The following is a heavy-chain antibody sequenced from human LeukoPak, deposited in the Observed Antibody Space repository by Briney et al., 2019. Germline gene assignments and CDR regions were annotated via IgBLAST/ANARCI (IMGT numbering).Heavy chain of an antibody. CDR3: ARGVTIFGVVGSYYFDY. CDR1: GYTFTSYG. V-gene: IGHV1-18*01. CDR2: ISAYNGNT. J-gene: IGHJ4*02. D-gene: IGHD3-3*01. Sequence: ASVKVSCKASGYTFTSYGISWVRQAPGQGLEWMGWISAYNGNTNYAQKLQGRVTMTTDTSTSTAYMELRSLRSDDTAVYYCARGVTIFGVVGSYYFDYWGQGTLVTVSS.